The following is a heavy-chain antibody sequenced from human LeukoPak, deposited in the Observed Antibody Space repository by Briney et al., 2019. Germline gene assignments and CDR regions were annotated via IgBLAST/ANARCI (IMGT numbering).Heavy chain of an antibody. J-gene: IGHJ3*02. CDR3: ARDRQQQLVGTSFDI. D-gene: IGHD6-13*01. CDR1: GFTFSSYS. CDR2: SSSSGTTM. V-gene: IGHV3-48*04. Sequence: GGSLRLSCAASGFTFSSYSMNWVRQAPGKGLEWVSYSSSSGTTMYYADSVKGRFTISRDNAKNSLYLQMNSLRAEDSAVYYCARDRQQQLVGTSFDIWGQGTMVTVSS.